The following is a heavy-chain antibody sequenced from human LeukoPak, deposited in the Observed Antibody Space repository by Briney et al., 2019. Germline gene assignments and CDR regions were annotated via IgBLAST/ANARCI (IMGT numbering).Heavy chain of an antibody. V-gene: IGHV1-24*01. Sequence: ASVKVSCKVSGYTLTELSMHWVRQAPGKGLEWMGSSDPEDGETIYAQKFQGRVTMTEDTSTDTAYMELSSLRSEDTAIYYCATDLTCSSTSCYVDYWGQGTLVTVPS. CDR3: ATDLTCSSTSCYVDY. CDR1: GYTLTELS. D-gene: IGHD2-2*01. CDR2: SDPEDGET. J-gene: IGHJ4*02.